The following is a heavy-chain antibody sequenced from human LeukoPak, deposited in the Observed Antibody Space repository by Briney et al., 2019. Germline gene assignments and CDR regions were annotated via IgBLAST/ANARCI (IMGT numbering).Heavy chain of an antibody. CDR3: AKGSKAVIFTRDHYMDV. D-gene: IGHD3/OR15-3a*01. J-gene: IGHJ6*03. Sequence: GGSLRLSCAASGFTFSSYGMHWVRQSPGKGLEWVAFIRYDGSNKYYADSVKGRFTISRDNSKNTLYLQMNSLRAEDTAVYYCAKGSKAVIFTRDHYMDVWGKGSTVTISS. CDR1: GFTFSSYG. CDR2: IRYDGSNK. V-gene: IGHV3-30*02.